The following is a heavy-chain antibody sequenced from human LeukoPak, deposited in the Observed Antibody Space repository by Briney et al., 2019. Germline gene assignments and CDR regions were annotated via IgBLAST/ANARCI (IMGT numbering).Heavy chain of an antibody. Sequence: GGSLRLSCAASGFTFSNYAISWVRQAPGKGLEGVSSISGSGGSSYYADSVKGRFTISRDNSKSTWDLQMSSLRAEDTAVYYCAKEERAAAGRDFEYWGQGTLVTVSS. CDR1: GFTFSNYA. V-gene: IGHV3-23*01. D-gene: IGHD6-13*01. J-gene: IGHJ4*02. CDR2: ISGSGGSS. CDR3: AKEERAAAGRDFEY.